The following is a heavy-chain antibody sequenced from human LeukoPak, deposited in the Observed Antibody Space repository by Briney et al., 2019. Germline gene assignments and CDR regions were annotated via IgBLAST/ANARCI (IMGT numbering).Heavy chain of an antibody. Sequence: ASVKVSCKASGYTFTSYGISWVRQAPGQGLEWMGWISAYNGNTNYAQKPQGRVTMTTDTSTSTAYMELRSLRSDDTAVYYCARSKKDYGASDYWGQGTLVTVSS. CDR1: GYTFTSYG. V-gene: IGHV1-18*01. J-gene: IGHJ4*02. D-gene: IGHD4-17*01. CDR3: ARSKKDYGASDY. CDR2: ISAYNGNT.